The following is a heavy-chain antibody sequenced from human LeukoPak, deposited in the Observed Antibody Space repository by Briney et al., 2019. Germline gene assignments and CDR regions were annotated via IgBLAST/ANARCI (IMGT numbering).Heavy chain of an antibody. D-gene: IGHD3-22*01. CDR3: ARVGDDSSGYYADY. V-gene: IGHV3-11*06. J-gene: IGHJ4*02. CDR1: GFTFSDYY. Sequence: GGSLRLSCAASGFTFSDYYMSWIRQAPGKGLEWVSSISSSSSYIYYADSVKGRFTISRDNAKNSLYLQMNSLRAEDTAVYYCARVGDDSSGYYADYWGQGTLVTVSS. CDR2: ISSSSSYI.